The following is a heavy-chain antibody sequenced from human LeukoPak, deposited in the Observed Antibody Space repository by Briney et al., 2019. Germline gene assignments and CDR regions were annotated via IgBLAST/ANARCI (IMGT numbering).Heavy chain of an antibody. J-gene: IGHJ4*02. CDR1: GFTFSSYA. CDR2: ISYDGSNK. CDR3: ARGGSSWFPYFDY. D-gene: IGHD6-13*01. V-gene: IGHV3-30-3*01. Sequence: GGSLRLSCAASGFTFSSYAMHWVRQAPGKGLEWVAVISYDGSNKYYADSVKGRFTISRDNSKNTLYLQMNSLRAEDTAVYYCARGGSSWFPYFDYWGQGTLVTVSS.